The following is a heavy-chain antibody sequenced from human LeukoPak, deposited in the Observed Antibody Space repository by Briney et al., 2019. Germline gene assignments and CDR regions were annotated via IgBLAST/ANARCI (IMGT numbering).Heavy chain of an antibody. Sequence: PSETLSLTCTVSGGSISSYYWSWIRQPPGKGLEWIGYIYCSGSTNYNPSLKSRVTISVDTSKNQFSLKLSSVTAADTAVYYCARAKGTDVWSGYYTDWGQGTLVTVSS. CDR3: ARAKGTDVWSGYYTD. CDR1: GGSISSYY. CDR2: IYCSGST. D-gene: IGHD3-3*01. J-gene: IGHJ4*02. V-gene: IGHV4-59*08.